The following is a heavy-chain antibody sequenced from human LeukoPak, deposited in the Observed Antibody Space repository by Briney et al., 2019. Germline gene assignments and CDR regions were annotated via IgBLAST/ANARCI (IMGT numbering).Heavy chain of an antibody. J-gene: IGHJ6*03. CDR3: ARGPQWRGDYYYMDV. V-gene: IGHV1-8*01. Sequence: ASVKVSCKASGYSFTNFDINWVRQATGQGLEWMGWMNPNSGNKGYAQKFQGRVAMTMNTSITTAYMELSSLRSEDTAVYYCARGPQWRGDYYYMDVWGRGTTVTVSS. CDR2: MNPNSGNK. D-gene: IGHD6-19*01. CDR1: GYSFTNFD.